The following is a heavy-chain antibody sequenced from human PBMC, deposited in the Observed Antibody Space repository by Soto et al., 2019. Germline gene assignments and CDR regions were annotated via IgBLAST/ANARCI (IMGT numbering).Heavy chain of an antibody. V-gene: IGHV3-33*06. J-gene: IGHJ4*02. CDR1: GFTSSNYG. CDR2: IWYDGNNK. CDR3: AKVHGSGNYHNFPDY. D-gene: IGHD3-10*01. Sequence: GGSLRLSCAASGFTSSNYGMHWVRQAPGKGLEWVAVIWYDGNNKYYADSVKGRFTISRDNSNNTLYLQMNSLRAEDTAVYYCAKVHGSGNYHNFPDYWGQGTLVTVSS.